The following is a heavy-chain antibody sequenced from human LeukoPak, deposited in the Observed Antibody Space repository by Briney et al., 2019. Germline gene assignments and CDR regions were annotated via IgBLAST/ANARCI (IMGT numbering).Heavy chain of an antibody. CDR3: ARVSSLLHASFDY. Sequence: SETLSLTCTVSGGSISSGGYHWSWIRQHPGKGLEWIGYIYYSGSTYYNPSLKSRVTISVDTSKNQFSLKLSSVTAADTAVYYCARVSSLLHASFDYWGQGTLVTVSS. D-gene: IGHD3-22*01. CDR2: IYYSGST. V-gene: IGHV4-31*03. J-gene: IGHJ4*02. CDR1: GGSISSGGYH.